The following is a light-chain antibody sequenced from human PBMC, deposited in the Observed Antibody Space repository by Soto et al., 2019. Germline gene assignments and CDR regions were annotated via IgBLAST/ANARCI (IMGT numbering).Light chain of an antibody. V-gene: IGKV3-15*01. Sequence: VVLTHSPATLSVSPGEIATLSCRASQSVSILLAWYQHKPGQTPRLLIYDTSTRATGVPTRFSGSRSGAEFTLTINSLQSEDFAVYYCQPYNNWPLTFGGGTKVDIK. CDR3: QPYNNWPLT. J-gene: IGKJ4*01. CDR2: DTS. CDR1: QSVSIL.